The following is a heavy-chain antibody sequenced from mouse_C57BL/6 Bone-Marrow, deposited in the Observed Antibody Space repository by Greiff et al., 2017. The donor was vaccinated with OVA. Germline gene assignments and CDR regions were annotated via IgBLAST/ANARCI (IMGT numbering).Heavy chain of an antibody. D-gene: IGHD1-1*01. V-gene: IGHV14-4*01. Sequence: EVKLVESGAELVRPGASVKLSCTASGFNIKDDYMHWVKQRPEQGLEWIGWIDPENGDTEYASKFQGKATITADTSSNTAYLQLSSLTSEDTAVYYCTTTVVPSYWYFDVWGTGTTVTVSS. CDR3: TTTVVPSYWYFDV. CDR2: IDPENGDT. J-gene: IGHJ1*03. CDR1: GFNIKDDY.